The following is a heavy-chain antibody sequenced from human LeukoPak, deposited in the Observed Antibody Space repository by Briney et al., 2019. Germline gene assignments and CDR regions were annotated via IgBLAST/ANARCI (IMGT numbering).Heavy chain of an antibody. CDR3: ARGWGSSWYYFDY. Sequence: GGSLRLSCAASGFTFSSPYMSWIRQAPGKGLEWVSYTSTSGDTKYYTDSVKGRFTISRDNAKNSLYLQMNSLRAEDTAVYYCARGWGSSWYYFDYWGQGTLVTVSS. J-gene: IGHJ4*02. V-gene: IGHV3-11*01. CDR2: TSTSGDTK. CDR1: GFTFSSPY. D-gene: IGHD6-13*01.